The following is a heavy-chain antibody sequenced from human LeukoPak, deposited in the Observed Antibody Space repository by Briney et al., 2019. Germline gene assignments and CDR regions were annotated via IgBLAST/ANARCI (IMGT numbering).Heavy chain of an antibody. CDR2: IYSGGST. J-gene: IGHJ4*02. V-gene: IGHV3-66*01. Sequence: PGGSLRLSCAASGFTVSSNYMSWVRQAPGKGLEWVSVIYSGGSTYYADSVKGRFTISRDNSKNTLYLQMNSLRAEDTAVYYCARVEASGYDYGAFDYWGQGTLVTVSS. CDR1: GFTVSSNY. CDR3: ARVEASGYDYGAFDY. D-gene: IGHD5-12*01.